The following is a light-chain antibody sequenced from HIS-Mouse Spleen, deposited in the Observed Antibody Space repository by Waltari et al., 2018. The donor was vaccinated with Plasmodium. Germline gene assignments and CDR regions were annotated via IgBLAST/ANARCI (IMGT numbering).Light chain of an antibody. CDR1: KLGDKY. CDR2: QDS. J-gene: IGLJ2*01. V-gene: IGLV3-1*01. CDR3: HAWDSSTVV. Sequence: SYELTQPPSVSVSPGQTASIPCSGDKLGDKYACWYQQKPGQSPVLVIYQDSKRPSGFPELFSGSNIGNTSTLTISGTQAMDEAYYYCHAWDSSTVVFGGGTKLTVL.